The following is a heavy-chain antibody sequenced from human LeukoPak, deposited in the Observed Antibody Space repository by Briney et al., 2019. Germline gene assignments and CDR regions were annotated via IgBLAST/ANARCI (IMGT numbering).Heavy chain of an antibody. D-gene: IGHD6-13*01. CDR2: IFHSGST. CDR1: GYSISSGYY. CDR3: ARGGIATPGVGGYFDY. J-gene: IGHJ4*02. Sequence: SETLSLTCAVSGYSISSGYYWGWIRQPPGKGLEWVGSIFHSGSTYYNPSLKSRVTISVDTSKNQFSLKLSSVTAADTAVYYCARGGIATPGVGGYFDYWGQGIFVTVSS. V-gene: IGHV4-38-2*01.